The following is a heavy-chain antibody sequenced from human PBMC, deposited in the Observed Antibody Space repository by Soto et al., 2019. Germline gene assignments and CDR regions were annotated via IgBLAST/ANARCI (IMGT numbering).Heavy chain of an antibody. CDR3: ARSQLDTRWELLDGGYGYYHDGLYV. CDR1: GGSISSGGYY. D-gene: IGHD1-26*01. CDR2: IYYSGST. J-gene: IGHJ6*02. Sequence: SETLPLTCTVSGGSISSGGYYWSWIRQHPGKGLEWIGYIYYSGSTYYNPSLKSRVTISVDTSKNQFSLKLSSVTAADTAVYYCARSQLDTRWELLDGGYGYYHDGLYVWSRGSTDTVSS. V-gene: IGHV4-31*03.